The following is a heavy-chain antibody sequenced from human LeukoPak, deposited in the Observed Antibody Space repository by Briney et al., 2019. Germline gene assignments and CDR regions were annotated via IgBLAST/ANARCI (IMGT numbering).Heavy chain of an antibody. V-gene: IGHV4-59*08. D-gene: IGHD3-22*01. J-gene: IGHJ4*02. Sequence: SETLSLTCTVSGGPISSYYWSWIRQPPGKGLEWIGYIYYSGTTNYNPSLKSRVTMSVDTSKNQFSLKLSSVTAADTAVYYCARRWGSGYPFGYWGQGTLVTVSS. CDR1: GGPISSYY. CDR3: ARRWGSGYPFGY. CDR2: IYYSGTT.